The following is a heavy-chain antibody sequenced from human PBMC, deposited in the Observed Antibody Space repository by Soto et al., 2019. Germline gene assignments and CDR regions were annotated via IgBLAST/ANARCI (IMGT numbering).Heavy chain of an antibody. V-gene: IGHV3-33*01. D-gene: IGHD6-19*01. J-gene: IGHJ4*02. CDR2: IWYDGSNK. Sequence: QVQLVESGGGVVRPGRSLRLSCAASGFTFSSYGMHWVRQAPGKGLEWVAVIWYDGSNKYYADSVKGRFTISRDNSKNTLYLQMNSLRAEDTAVYYCARDQVAGSSLDYWGQGTLVTVSS. CDR3: ARDQVAGSSLDY. CDR1: GFTFSSYG.